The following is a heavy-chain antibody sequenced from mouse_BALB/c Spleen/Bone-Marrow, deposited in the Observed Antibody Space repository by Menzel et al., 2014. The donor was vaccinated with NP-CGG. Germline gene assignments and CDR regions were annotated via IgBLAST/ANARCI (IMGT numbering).Heavy chain of an antibody. D-gene: IGHD1-1*01. CDR2: SRNKANDYTT. CDR3: ARDYYGSSYDWYFDV. V-gene: IGHV7-1*02. CDR1: GFTFSDFY. Sequence: EVQVVESGGGLVQPGGSLRLSCAASGFTFSDFYMEWVRQPPGKRLEWIAASRNKANDYTTEYSAPVKGRFIVSRDTSQSILYLQMNALRAEDTAIYYCARDYYGSSYDWYFDVWGAGTTVTVSS. J-gene: IGHJ1*01.